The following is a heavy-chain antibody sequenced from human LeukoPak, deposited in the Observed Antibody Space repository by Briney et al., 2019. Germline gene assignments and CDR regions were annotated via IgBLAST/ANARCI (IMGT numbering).Heavy chain of an antibody. D-gene: IGHD3-22*01. CDR3: AKNYYYDNTGYWGAFDI. CDR1: GYTFAGYF. Sequence: ASVKVSCKTSGYTFAGYFVHWVRQAPGQGLEWMGWINPNSGGTNYTQNFQGRVTITRDTSITTAYMELRSLRSDDTAIYHCAKNYYYDNTGYWGAFDIWGQGTMVTVSS. J-gene: IGHJ3*02. CDR2: INPNSGGT. V-gene: IGHV1-2*02.